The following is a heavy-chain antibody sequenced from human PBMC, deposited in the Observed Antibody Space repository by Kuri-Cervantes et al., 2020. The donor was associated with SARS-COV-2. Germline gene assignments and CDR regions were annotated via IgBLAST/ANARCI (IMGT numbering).Heavy chain of an antibody. CDR2: FDPEDGET. CDR3: APGNYYDSSGYYRAEYFQH. J-gene: IGHJ1*01. Sequence: ASVKVSCKVSGYTLTELSMHWVRQAPGKGLEWMGGFDPEDGETIYAQKFQGRVTMTEDTSTDTAYMELSSLRSEDTAVHYCAPGNYYDSSGYYRAEYFQHWGQGTLVTVFS. V-gene: IGHV1-24*01. CDR1: GYTLTELS. D-gene: IGHD3-22*01.